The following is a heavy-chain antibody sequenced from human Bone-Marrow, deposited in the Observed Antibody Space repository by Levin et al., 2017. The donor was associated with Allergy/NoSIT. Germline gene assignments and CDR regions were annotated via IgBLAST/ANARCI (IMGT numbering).Heavy chain of an antibody. J-gene: IGHJ4*02. Sequence: SETLSLTCAVYGGSFSGYYWSWIRQPPGTGLEWIGEINHSGSTNYNPSLKSRVTISVDTSKNQFSLKLSSVTAADTAAYYCARGRIGDTAMNSAQTGLDYWGQGTLVTVSS. CDR1: GGSFSGYY. CDR3: ARGRIGDTAMNSAQTGLDY. CDR2: INHSGST. D-gene: IGHD5-18*01. V-gene: IGHV4-34*01.